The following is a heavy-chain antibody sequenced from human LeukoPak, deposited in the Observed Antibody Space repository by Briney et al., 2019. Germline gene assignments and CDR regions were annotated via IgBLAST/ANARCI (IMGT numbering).Heavy chain of an antibody. J-gene: IGHJ4*02. CDR3: ARRVAAGTVDY. CDR1: GGSISSYY. Sequence: PETLSLTCTVSGGSISSYYWSWIRQPPGKGLEWIGYIYYSGSTNYNPSLKSRVTISVDTSKNQFSLKLSSVTAADTAVYYCARRVAAGTVDYWGQGTLVTVSS. V-gene: IGHV4-59*08. D-gene: IGHD6-13*01. CDR2: IYYSGST.